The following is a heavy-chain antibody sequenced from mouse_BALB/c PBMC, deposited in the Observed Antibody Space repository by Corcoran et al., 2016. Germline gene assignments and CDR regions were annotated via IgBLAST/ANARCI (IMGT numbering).Heavy chain of an antibody. CDR1: GFNIRDTY. V-gene: IGHV14-3*02. J-gene: IGHJ2*01. Sequence: EVQLQQSGAELVQPGASDKLSCTASGFNIRDTYMQWVKQRPEQGLGWSGRSDPANGNTKYDPKFQGKATITADTSSNTAYLQLSSLTSEDTAVYYWASTGGYYLDYWGQGTTLTVSS. CDR3: ASTGGYYLDY. CDR2: SDPANGNT.